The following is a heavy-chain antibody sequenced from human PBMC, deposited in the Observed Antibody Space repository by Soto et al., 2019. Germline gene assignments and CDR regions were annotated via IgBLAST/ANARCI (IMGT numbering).Heavy chain of an antibody. CDR1: GYTFTSYD. CDR3: ARGGYLVGGNYYYYYMDV. CDR2: MNPNSGNT. Sequence: ASVKVSCKASGYTFTSYDINWVRQATGQGLEWMGWMNPNSGNTGYAQKFQGRVTMTRNTSISTAYMELSSLRSEDTAVYYCARGGYLVGGNYYYYYMDVWGKGTTVTVSS. D-gene: IGHD2-8*02. J-gene: IGHJ6*03. V-gene: IGHV1-8*01.